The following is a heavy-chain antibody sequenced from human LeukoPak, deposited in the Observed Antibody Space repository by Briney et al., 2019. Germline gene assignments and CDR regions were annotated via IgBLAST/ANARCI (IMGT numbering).Heavy chain of an antibody. J-gene: IGHJ4*02. CDR2: INPNSGGA. D-gene: IGHD7-27*01. Sequence: ASVKVSCKASGYNFTGYYMHWVRQAPGRGPEWMAWINPNSGGANYAQKFQGRATLTRDTSISTAYMELSNLKSDDTAVYYCAKLTGGLTDWGQETLVTVSS. CDR1: GYNFTGYY. CDR3: AKLTGGLTD. V-gene: IGHV1-2*02.